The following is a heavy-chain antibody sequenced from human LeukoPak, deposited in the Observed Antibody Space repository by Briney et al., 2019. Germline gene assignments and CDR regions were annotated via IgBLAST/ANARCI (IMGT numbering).Heavy chain of an antibody. CDR1: GGPFSGYY. CDR2: INHSGST. D-gene: IGHD1-26*01. CDR3: ARLIVGATDFDY. V-gene: IGHV4-34*01. Sequence: PSETLSLTCAVYGGPFSGYYWSWIRQPPGKGLEWIGEINHSGSTSYNPSLKSRVTISVDTSKNQFSLKLSSVTAADTAVYYCARLIVGATDFDYWGQGTLVTVSS. J-gene: IGHJ4*02.